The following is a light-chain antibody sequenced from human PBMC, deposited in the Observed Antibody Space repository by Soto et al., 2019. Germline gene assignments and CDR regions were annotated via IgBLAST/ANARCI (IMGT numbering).Light chain of an antibody. V-gene: IGLV2-14*01. Sequence: QSALTQPASVSGSPGQSITISCTGTSSDVGGYDYVSWFQQHPGQAPKLVTYDVSHRPSGVSIRFSGSKSGNTASLTISGLQAEDEADYYCNSYTSSSTHVFGTGTKVTVL. CDR1: SSDVGGYDY. CDR3: NSYTSSSTHV. J-gene: IGLJ1*01. CDR2: DVS.